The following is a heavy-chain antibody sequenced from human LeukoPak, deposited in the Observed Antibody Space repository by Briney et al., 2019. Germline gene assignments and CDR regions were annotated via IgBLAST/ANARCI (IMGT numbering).Heavy chain of an antibody. J-gene: IGHJ5*02. D-gene: IGHD6-6*01. Sequence: ASVKVSCKVSGYTLTELSMHWVRQAPGKGLEWMGGFDPEDGETIYAQKFQGRVTMTEDTSTDTAYMELSSLRSEDTAVYYCATDVASWYSSSPRAWGQGTLVTVSS. CDR1: GYTLTELS. CDR3: ATDVASWYSSSPRA. V-gene: IGHV1-24*01. CDR2: FDPEDGET.